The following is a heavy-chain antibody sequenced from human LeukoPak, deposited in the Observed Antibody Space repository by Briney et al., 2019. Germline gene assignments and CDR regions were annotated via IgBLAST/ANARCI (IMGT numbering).Heavy chain of an antibody. CDR2: ISSSGGST. Sequence: GGSLRLSCAASGFTFSNYAMSWVRQARGKGLEWVSAISSSGGSTFYSDSVKGRFTISRDNSKNTLYLQMNSLRAEDTAVYYCAKDRVGPSRPFDPWGQGTPVTVSS. CDR3: AKDRVGPSRPFDP. J-gene: IGHJ5*02. CDR1: GFTFSNYA. V-gene: IGHV3-23*01. D-gene: IGHD1-26*01.